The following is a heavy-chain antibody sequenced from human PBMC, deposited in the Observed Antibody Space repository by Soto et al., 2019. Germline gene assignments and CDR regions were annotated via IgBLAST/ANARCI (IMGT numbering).Heavy chain of an antibody. CDR3: ASVTPAEH. V-gene: IGHV3-30-3*01. J-gene: IGHJ4*02. D-gene: IGHD2-15*01. CDR2: ISYDGSNK. Sequence: PGGSLRLSCAASGFSFSSYAMHWVRQAPGKGLEWVAVISYDGSNKYYADSVKGRFTISRDNSKNTLYLQMNSLRAEDTAVYYCASVTPAEHWGQGTVVTVSP. CDR1: GFSFSSYA.